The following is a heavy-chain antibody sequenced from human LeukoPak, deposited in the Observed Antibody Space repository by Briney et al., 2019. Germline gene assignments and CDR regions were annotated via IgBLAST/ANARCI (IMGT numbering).Heavy chain of an antibody. Sequence: GASVKVSCKASGYTFTSYGISWVRQAPGQGLEWMGWISAYNGNTNYAQKFQGRVTMTTDTSTSTAYMELRSLRFDDTAVYYCARRYHYDSSGYYFNDSWGQGTLVTVSS. CDR2: ISAYNGNT. V-gene: IGHV1-18*01. D-gene: IGHD3-22*01. CDR3: ARRYHYDSSGYYFNDS. CDR1: GYTFTSYG. J-gene: IGHJ4*02.